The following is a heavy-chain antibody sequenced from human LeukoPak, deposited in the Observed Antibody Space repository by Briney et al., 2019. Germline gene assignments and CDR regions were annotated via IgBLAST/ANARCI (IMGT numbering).Heavy chain of an antibody. J-gene: IGHJ4*02. Sequence: GGSLRLSCAASGSTFSNAWMSWVRQAPGKGLEWDGRIKSKTDGGTTDYAAPVKGRFTISRDDSKSTLYLQMNSLKTEDTAVYYCTTVGDYVWGSYNSFDYWGQGTLVTVSS. CDR3: TTVGDYVWGSYNSFDY. D-gene: IGHD3-16*01. V-gene: IGHV3-15*01. CDR1: GSTFSNAW. CDR2: IKSKTDGGTT.